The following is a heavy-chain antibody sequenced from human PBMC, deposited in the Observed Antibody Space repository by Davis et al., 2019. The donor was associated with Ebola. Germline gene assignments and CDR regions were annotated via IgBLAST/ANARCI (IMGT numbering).Heavy chain of an antibody. CDR1: GFTFSSYA. D-gene: IGHD2-2*01. Sequence: GGSLRLSCAASGFTFSSYAMHWVRQAPGKGLEWVAVISYDGSNKYYADSVKGRFTISRDNSKNTLYLQMNSLRAEDTAVYYCAKQGCSSTSCYYYYGMDVWGQGTTVTVSS. J-gene: IGHJ6*02. CDR2: ISYDGSNK. CDR3: AKQGCSSTSCYYYYGMDV. V-gene: IGHV3-30-3*02.